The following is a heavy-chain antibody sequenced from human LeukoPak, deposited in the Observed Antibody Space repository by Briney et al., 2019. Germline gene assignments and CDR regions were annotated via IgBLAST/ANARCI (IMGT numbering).Heavy chain of an antibody. J-gene: IGHJ5*02. V-gene: IGHV4-61*02. CDR3: AREGVWFDP. Sequence: SETLSLTCTVSGGSISSGSYYWSWIRQPAGKGLEWIGRIYTSGSTNYNPSLKSRVTISVDTSKNQFSLKLSSVTAADTAVYCCAREGVWFDPWGQGTLVTVSS. D-gene: IGHD3-16*01. CDR1: GGSISSGSYY. CDR2: IYTSGST.